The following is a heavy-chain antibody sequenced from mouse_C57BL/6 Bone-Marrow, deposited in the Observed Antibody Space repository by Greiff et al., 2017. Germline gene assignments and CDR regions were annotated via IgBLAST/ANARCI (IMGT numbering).Heavy chain of an antibody. Sequence: EVKLMESGGDLVTPGGSLKLSCAASGFTFSSYGMSWVRQTPDKRLEWVATISSGGSYTYYPDSVKGRFTISRDNAKNTLYLQMSSLKSEDTAMXYCARPLGAWFAYWGEGTLVTVSA. CDR2: ISSGGSYT. V-gene: IGHV5-6*01. CDR1: GFTFSSYG. J-gene: IGHJ3*01. CDR3: ARPLGAWFAY.